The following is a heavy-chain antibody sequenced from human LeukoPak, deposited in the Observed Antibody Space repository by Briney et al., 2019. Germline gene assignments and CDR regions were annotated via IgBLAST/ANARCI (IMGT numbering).Heavy chain of an antibody. Sequence: GGSLRLSCAASGFTFSRYAMHWVRQAPGKGLEWVAVISYDGSNKYYADSVKGRFTISRDNSKNTLYLQMNSLRAEDTAVYYCARVGGLSFLFDYWGQGTLVTVSS. V-gene: IGHV3-30*04. CDR1: GFTFSRYA. J-gene: IGHJ4*02. CDR3: ARVGGLSFLFDY. CDR2: ISYDGSNK. D-gene: IGHD3-10*01.